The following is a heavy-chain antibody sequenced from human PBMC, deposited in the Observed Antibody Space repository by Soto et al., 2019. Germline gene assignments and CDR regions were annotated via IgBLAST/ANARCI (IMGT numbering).Heavy chain of an antibody. Sequence: QVQLVESGGGMVHPGESLRLSCSASGFIFSGYAMHWVRQALGKGLEWVAMIWYEGSETYYADSVRGRFVISRDNSKDMVYLQMTSLRAEDTAVYYCARDGLARAINFWGQGVPVTVSS. CDR1: GFIFSGYA. CDR3: ARDGLARAINF. D-gene: IGHD5-12*01. J-gene: IGHJ4*02. CDR2: IWYEGSET. V-gene: IGHV3-33*01.